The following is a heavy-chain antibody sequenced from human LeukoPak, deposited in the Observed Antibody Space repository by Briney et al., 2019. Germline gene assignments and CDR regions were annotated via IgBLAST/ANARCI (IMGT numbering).Heavy chain of an antibody. Sequence: SETLSLTCAVYGGSFSGYYWSWIRQPPGKGLEWIGEINHSGSTNYNPSLKSRATISVDTSKNRFSLKLSSVTAADTAVYYCARHPGDYGDYVYFDYWGQGTLVTVSS. CDR1: GGSFSGYY. CDR2: INHSGST. CDR3: ARHPGDYGDYVYFDY. V-gene: IGHV4-34*01. J-gene: IGHJ4*02. D-gene: IGHD4-17*01.